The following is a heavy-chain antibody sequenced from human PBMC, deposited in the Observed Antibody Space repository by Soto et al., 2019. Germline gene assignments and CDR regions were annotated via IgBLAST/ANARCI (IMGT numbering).Heavy chain of an antibody. J-gene: IGHJ4*02. Sequence: QLQLQESGSGLVKPSQTLSLTCAVSGGSISSGGYSWSWIRQPPGKGLEWIGYIYHSGSTSYNPSLKSRVTISVDRSKNQFSLELSSVTAADTAVYYCARARYDFYLTPDYWGQGSLVTVSS. CDR2: IYHSGST. CDR3: ARARYDFYLTPDY. D-gene: IGHD1-1*01. CDR1: GGSISSGGYS. V-gene: IGHV4-30-2*01.